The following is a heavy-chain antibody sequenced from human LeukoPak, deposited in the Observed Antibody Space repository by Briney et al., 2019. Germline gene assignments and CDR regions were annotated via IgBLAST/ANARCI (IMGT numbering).Heavy chain of an antibody. CDR1: GFTFSTYW. J-gene: IGHJ4*02. CDR2: SNSDGSST. V-gene: IGHV3-74*01. CDR3: ARDKESVDYGDYVSLDPQDY. Sequence: PGGSLRLSCVASGFTFSTYWMHWVRQAPGKGLVWVSRSNSDGSSTSYADSVKGRFTISRDNAKNTLYLQMNSLRAEDTAVYYCARDKESVDYGDYVSLDPQDYWGQGSLVTVSS. D-gene: IGHD4-17*01.